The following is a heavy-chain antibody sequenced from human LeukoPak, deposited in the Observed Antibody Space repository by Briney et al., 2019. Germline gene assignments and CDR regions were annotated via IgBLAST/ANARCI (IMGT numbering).Heavy chain of an antibody. D-gene: IGHD2/OR15-2a*01. V-gene: IGHV3-33*08. CDR2: IWYDGSNK. CDR1: GFTFSSYW. CDR3: ARDVLKIRLGPLYGMDV. J-gene: IGHJ6*02. Sequence: PGGSLRLSCVASGFTFSSYWMHWVRQAPGKGLEWVAVIWYDGSNKYYADSVKGRFTISRDNSKNTLYLQMNSLRAEDTAVYYCARDVLKIRLGPLYGMDVWGQGTTVTVSS.